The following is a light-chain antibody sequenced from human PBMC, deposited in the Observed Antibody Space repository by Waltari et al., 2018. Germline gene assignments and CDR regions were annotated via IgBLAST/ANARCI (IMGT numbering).Light chain of an antibody. CDR2: GAS. CDR3: QQYHNWPPGEIT. V-gene: IGKV3-15*01. J-gene: IGKJ3*01. CDR1: QTVASH. Sequence: EIVMTQSPATLSVSPGERATLSCRASQTVASHLAWYQQKPGQAPRLLIFGASIRASGVPARFSGSGSGTDFPLTISSLQSEDFAVYFCQQYHNWPPGEITFGPGTKVDIK.